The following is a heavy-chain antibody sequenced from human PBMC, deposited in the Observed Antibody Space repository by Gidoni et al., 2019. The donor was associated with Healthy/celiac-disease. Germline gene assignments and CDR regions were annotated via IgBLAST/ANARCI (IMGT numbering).Heavy chain of an antibody. D-gene: IGHD6-13*01. CDR2: IYSGGST. Sequence: EVQLVESGGGLIQPGGSLRLSCAASGFTVSSNYMSWVRQAPGKGLEWVSVIYSGGSTYYADSVKGRFTISRDNSKNTLYLQMNSLRAEDTAVYYCARVGSSWLTNITEGGNDAFDIWGQGTMVTVSS. J-gene: IGHJ3*02. CDR1: GFTVSSNY. V-gene: IGHV3-53*01. CDR3: ARVGSSWLTNITEGGNDAFDI.